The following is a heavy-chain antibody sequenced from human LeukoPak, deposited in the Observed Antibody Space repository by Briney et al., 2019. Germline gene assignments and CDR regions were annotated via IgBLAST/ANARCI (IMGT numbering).Heavy chain of an antibody. V-gene: IGHV4-34*01. CDR1: GGSFSGYD. Sequence: PSETLSLTCAVYGGSFSGYDWSWIRQPPGKGLEWIGEINHSGSTNYNPSLKSRVTISVDTSKNQFSLKLSSVTAADTAMYYCARVDGGGTTIDAFDIWGQGTMVTVSS. CDR3: ARVDGGGTTIDAFDI. J-gene: IGHJ3*02. D-gene: IGHD1-1*01. CDR2: INHSGST.